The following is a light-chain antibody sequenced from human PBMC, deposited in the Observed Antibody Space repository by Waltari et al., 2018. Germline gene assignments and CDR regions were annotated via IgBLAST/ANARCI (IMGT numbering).Light chain of an antibody. Sequence: SYFNWFPQGPGQAPKRLVYEVSMRHWGLPTRFSGGGSGTDFSLKLSKLEAEDVGVDFCRQSTNWPLTFGRGTRVEIK. CDR1: SY. J-gene: IGKJ4*02. V-gene: IGKV2-30*01. CDR2: EVS. CDR3: RQSTNWPLT.